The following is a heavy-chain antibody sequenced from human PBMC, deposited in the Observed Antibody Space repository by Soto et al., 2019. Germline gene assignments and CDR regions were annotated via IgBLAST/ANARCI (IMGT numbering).Heavy chain of an antibody. CDR2: MNPNSGNT. V-gene: IGHV1-8*01. CDR3: ARTNYDYIWGSYRTGYYYYYMDV. Sequence: GASVKVSCKASGYTFTSYDINWVRQATGQGLEWMGWMNPNSGNTGYAQKFQGRVTMTRNTSISTAYMELSSLRSEDTAVYYCARTNYDYIWGSYRTGYYYYYMDVWGKGTTVTVSS. CDR1: GYTFTSYD. J-gene: IGHJ6*03. D-gene: IGHD3-16*01.